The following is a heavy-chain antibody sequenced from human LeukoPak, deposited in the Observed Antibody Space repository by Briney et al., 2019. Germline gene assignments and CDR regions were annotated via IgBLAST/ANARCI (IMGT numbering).Heavy chain of an antibody. CDR1: GGSFSGYY. V-gene: IGHV4-34*01. D-gene: IGHD6-6*01. Sequence: SETLSLTCAVYGGSFSGYYWSWIRQPPGKGLEWIGEINHSGGTNYNPSLKSRVTISVDTSKNQFSLKLSSVTAADTAVYYCAGGSSRNYYYYYMDVWGKGTTVTVSS. CDR3: AGGSSRNYYYYYMDV. CDR2: INHSGGT. J-gene: IGHJ6*03.